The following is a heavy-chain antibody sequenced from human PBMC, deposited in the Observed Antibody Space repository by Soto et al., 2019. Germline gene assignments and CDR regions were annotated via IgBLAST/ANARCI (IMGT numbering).Heavy chain of an antibody. CDR3: ARQLISSWDIHYYYYGMDV. CDR2: IYPGDSDT. CDR1: GYSFTSYW. D-gene: IGHD6-13*01. V-gene: IGHV5-51*01. Sequence: PGESLKISCKGSGYSFTSYWIGWVRQMPGKGLEWMGIIYPGDSDTRYSPSFQGQVTISADKSISTAYLQWSSLKASDTAMYYCARQLISSWDIHYYYYGMDVWGQGTTVT. J-gene: IGHJ6*02.